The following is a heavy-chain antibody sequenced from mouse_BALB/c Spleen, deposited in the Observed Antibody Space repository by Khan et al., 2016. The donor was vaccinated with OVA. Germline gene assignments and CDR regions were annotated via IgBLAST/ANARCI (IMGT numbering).Heavy chain of an antibody. CDR3: ARPPYFADGLDH. CDR1: GYTFTNYG. D-gene: IGHD2-10*01. CDR2: INTFTGEP. V-gene: IGHV9-3-1*01. Sequence: QIQLVQSGPELKKPGETVKISCKASGYTFTNYGMHWVKQSPGQALKWMGWINTFTGEPKYADDFKGRFAFSLETSASTAYLQINNLKNEDTATDFCARPPYFADGLDHWGQGTSVTVSA. J-gene: IGHJ4*01.